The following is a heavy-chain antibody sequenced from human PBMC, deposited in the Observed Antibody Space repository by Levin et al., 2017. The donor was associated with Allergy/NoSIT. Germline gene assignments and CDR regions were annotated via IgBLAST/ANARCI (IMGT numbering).Heavy chain of an antibody. CDR2: ISGSGGST. J-gene: IGHJ3*02. CDR3: AKDGDMEWLRSRGAFDI. Sequence: GESLKISCAASGFTFSSYAMSWVRQAPGKGLEWVSAISGSGGSTYYADSVKGRFTISRDNSKNTLYLQMNSLRAEDTAVYYCAKDGDMEWLRSRGAFDIWGQGTMVTVSS. CDR1: GFTFSSYA. D-gene: IGHD5-12*01. V-gene: IGHV3-23*01.